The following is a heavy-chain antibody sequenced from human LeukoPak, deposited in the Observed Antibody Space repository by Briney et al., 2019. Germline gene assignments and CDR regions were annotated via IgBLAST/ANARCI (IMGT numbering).Heavy chain of an antibody. J-gene: IGHJ4*02. CDR3: ARPYGSGSYSDFDY. V-gene: IGHV2-5*01. Sequence: CGPTLGKPTQTLTLTCTVSGFSLSTSGVGVGWSRQPPGKALEGLALIYWNDDKRYSPSLKRRLTITKDTCKNQVLFTMTNMPPVATATYSCARPYGSGSYSDFDYWGQGTLVTVSS. CDR2: IYWNDDK. D-gene: IGHD3-10*01. CDR1: GFSLSTSGVG.